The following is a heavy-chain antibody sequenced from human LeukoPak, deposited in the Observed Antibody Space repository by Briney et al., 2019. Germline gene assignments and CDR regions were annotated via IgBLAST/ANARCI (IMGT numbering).Heavy chain of an antibody. CDR1: GYSISSGYY. V-gene: IGHV4-38-2*01. CDR2: IYHSGST. CDR3: ARQEYSSSRDY. Sequence: PSETLSLTCAVSGYSISSGYYWGWIRQPPGKGLEWIGSIYHSGSTYYNPSLKRRVTISVDTSKNQSSLKLSSVTAADTAVYYCARQEYSSSRDYWGQGTLVTVSS. D-gene: IGHD6-6*01. J-gene: IGHJ4*02.